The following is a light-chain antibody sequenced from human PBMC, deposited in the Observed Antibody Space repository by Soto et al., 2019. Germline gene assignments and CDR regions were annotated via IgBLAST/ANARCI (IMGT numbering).Light chain of an antibody. CDR2: DAS. CDR3: QQYNSYRYT. Sequence: DIQMTQSPSTLSASVGDRVTITCRASQSISSWLAWYQQKPGKAPKLLIYDASSLESGVPSRFSGSGSGTEFTLHISSLQPDDVAHYYCQQYNSYRYTFGQGTKLEIK. V-gene: IGKV1-5*01. CDR1: QSISSW. J-gene: IGKJ2*01.